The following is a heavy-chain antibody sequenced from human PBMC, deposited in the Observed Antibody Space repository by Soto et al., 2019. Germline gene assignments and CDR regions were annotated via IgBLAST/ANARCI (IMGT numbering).Heavy chain of an antibody. Sequence: GGSLRLSCAASGFTFNSYSMNWVRQAPGKGLEWVSSIGHSSHYIYYADSMKGRFTISRDNAKNSLYLQMNSLRGEDTAVYYCARGAPGSSSWILDYWGQGTLVTVSS. J-gene: IGHJ4*02. CDR2: IGHSSHYI. CDR3: ARGAPGSSSWILDY. V-gene: IGHV3-21*01. CDR1: GFTFNSYS. D-gene: IGHD6-13*01.